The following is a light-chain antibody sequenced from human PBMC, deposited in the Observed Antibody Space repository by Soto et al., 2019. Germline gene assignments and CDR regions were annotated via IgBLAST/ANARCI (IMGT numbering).Light chain of an antibody. V-gene: IGLV2-14*03. CDR1: SSDVGGYNY. CDR3: SSYTTSSPHVL. Sequence: QSALTQPASVSGSPGQSITISCTGTSSDVGGYNYVSWYQQHPGKGPKLMIYDVSDRPSGVSSRFSGSKSGNTASLTISGLRAEDEADYYCSSYTTSSPHVLFGGGTKLTVL. CDR2: DVS. J-gene: IGLJ2*01.